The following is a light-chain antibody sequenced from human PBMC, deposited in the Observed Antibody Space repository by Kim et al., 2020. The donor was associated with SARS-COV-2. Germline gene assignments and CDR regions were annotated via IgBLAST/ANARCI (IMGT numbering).Light chain of an antibody. V-gene: IGLV3-1*01. Sequence: VAPGQTSSITCSGDKLGDKYACWYQQKPGQSPVLVIYQDSKWPSGIPERFSGSNSGNTATLTISGTQAMDEADYYCQAWDSSTVVFGGGTQLTVL. CDR2: QDS. CDR1: KLGDKY. J-gene: IGLJ2*01. CDR3: QAWDSSTVV.